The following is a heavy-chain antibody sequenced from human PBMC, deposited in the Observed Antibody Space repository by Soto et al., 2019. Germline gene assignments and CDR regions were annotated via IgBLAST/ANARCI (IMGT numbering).Heavy chain of an antibody. CDR3: ARHSTNWNYN. J-gene: IGHJ4*02. V-gene: IGHV5-10-1*01. CDR2: IDPSDSYT. CDR1: GYSFTSYW. Sequence: PGESLKISCKGSGYSFTSYWISWVRQMPGKGLEWMGRIDPSDSYTNYSPSFQCHVTISADKSISTAYLQWNSLKASDTAMYYCARHSTNWNYNWGQGTLVTVSS. D-gene: IGHD1-7*01.